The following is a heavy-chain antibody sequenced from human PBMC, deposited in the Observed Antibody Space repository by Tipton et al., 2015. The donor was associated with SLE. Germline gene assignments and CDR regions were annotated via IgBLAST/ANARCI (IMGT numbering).Heavy chain of an antibody. CDR1: GYTFSSYW. V-gene: IGHV5-51*03. D-gene: IGHD2-21*02. CDR3: ARYGGFCDNIDCFAAYFDL. CDR2: IYPTDSYI. Sequence: QLVQSGAEVKKPGESLKISCQGSGYTFSSYWIVWVRQRPGKGLEWMGIIYPTDSYIIYSPSFQGQVTISADESTSTAYLQLSSLKAADTAMYYCARYGGFCDNIDCFAAYFDLWGQGTLVSVSS. J-gene: IGHJ4*02.